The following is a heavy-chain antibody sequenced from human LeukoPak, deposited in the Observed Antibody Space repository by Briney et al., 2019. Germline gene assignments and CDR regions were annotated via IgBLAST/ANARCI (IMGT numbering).Heavy chain of an antibody. Sequence: QPGGSLILSCASSGFTFSSYAMTWVRQAPGKGLEGVSTIAGSGDSTYYADSVKGRFSISRDNSKTTLYLQMNSLRAEDTAIYYCAKGDSNSPAVFDYWGQGTLVTVSS. CDR1: GFTFSSYA. V-gene: IGHV3-23*01. J-gene: IGHJ4*02. CDR3: AKGDSNSPAVFDY. CDR2: IAGSGDST. D-gene: IGHD6-13*01.